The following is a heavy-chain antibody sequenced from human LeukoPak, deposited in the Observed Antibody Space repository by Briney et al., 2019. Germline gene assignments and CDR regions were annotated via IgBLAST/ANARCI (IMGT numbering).Heavy chain of an antibody. CDR2: ISSISSYI. J-gene: IGHJ4*02. D-gene: IGHD2-2*03. CDR1: GFTFSSYS. V-gene: IGHV3-21*01. Sequence: GGSLRLSCAASGFTFSSYSMNWVRQAPGKGLEWVSSISSISSYIYYTDSVKGRFTISRDNAKNSLYLQMNSLRAEDTAVYYCARDGYCGDTSCYHISDYWGQGTLVTVSS. CDR3: ARDGYCGDTSCYHISDY.